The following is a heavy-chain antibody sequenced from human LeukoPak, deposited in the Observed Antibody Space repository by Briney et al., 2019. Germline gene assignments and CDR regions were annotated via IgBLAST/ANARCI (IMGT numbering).Heavy chain of an antibody. J-gene: IGHJ4*02. Sequence: GGSLRLSCAASGFTFSSYSMNWVRQAPGKGLEWVSSISSSSSYIYYADSVKGRFTISRDNAKNSLYLQMNSLRAEDTALYYCAKDGMGSVGGLDWGQGTLVTVSS. CDR3: AKDGMGSVGGLD. CDR2: ISSSSSYI. V-gene: IGHV3-21*04. D-gene: IGHD1-26*01. CDR1: GFTFSSYS.